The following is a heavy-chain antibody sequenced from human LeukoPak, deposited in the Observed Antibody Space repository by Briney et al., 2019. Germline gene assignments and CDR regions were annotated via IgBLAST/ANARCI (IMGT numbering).Heavy chain of an antibody. CDR1: GYTFTSYD. Sequence: ASVKVSCKASGYTFTSYDINCVRQATGQGLEWMGWMNPNSGNTGYAQKFQGRVTMTRNTSISTAYMELSSLRSEDTAVYYCARDLIAAAGTPRGYNWFDPWGQGTLVTVSS. CDR3: ARDLIAAAGTPRGYNWFDP. D-gene: IGHD6-13*01. CDR2: MNPNSGNT. J-gene: IGHJ5*02. V-gene: IGHV1-8*01.